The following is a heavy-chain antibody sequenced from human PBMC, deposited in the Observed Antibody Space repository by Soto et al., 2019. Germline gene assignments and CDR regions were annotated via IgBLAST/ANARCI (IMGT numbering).Heavy chain of an antibody. CDR2: ISAYNGNT. V-gene: IGHV1-18*01. D-gene: IGHD2-8*01. Sequence: ASVKVSCKASGYTFTNYGIRWVRQAPGQGLEWMGWISAYNGNTNFAQKFQGRVTMTTDTSTSTAYMELRSLRSDDTAVYYCARESGSAMAYNIMAVCAQRSTVTGSS. J-gene: IGHJ6*02. CDR3: ARESGSAMAYNIMAV. CDR1: GYTFTNYG.